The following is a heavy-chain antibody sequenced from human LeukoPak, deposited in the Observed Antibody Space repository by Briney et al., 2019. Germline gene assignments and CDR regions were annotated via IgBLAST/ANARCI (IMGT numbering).Heavy chain of an antibody. CDR1: GFTFTSSA. CDR3: AKDRLFATTVTSTLDY. J-gene: IGHJ4*02. CDR2: IVVGSGNT. V-gene: IGHV1-58*02. Sequence: SVKVSCEASGFTFTSSAMQWVRQARGQRLEWIGWIVVGSGNTNYAQKFQERVTITRDMSTSTAYMELNSLRAEDTAVYYCAKDRLFATTVTSTLDYWGQGTLVTVSS. D-gene: IGHD4-17*01.